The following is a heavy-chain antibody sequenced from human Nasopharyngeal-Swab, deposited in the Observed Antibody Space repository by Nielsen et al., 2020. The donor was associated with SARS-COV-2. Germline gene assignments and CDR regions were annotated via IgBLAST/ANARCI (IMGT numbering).Heavy chain of an antibody. CDR1: GGSISSYY. V-gene: IGHV4-59*08. Sequence: SETLSGTCTVSGGSISSYYWSWIRQPPGKGLEWIGYIYYSGSTNYNPSLKSRVTISVDTSKNQFSLKLSSVTAADTAVYYCARQALGYCSSTSCYTAFDYWGQGTLVTVSS. J-gene: IGHJ4*02. CDR2: IYYSGST. D-gene: IGHD2-2*02. CDR3: ARQALGYCSSTSCYTAFDY.